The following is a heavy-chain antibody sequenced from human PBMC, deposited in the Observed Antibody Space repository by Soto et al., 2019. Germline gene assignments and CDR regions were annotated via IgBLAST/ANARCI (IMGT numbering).Heavy chain of an antibody. CDR2: IYLSDSDT. CDR1: GNSFTRYW. D-gene: IGHD6-19*01. J-gene: IGHJ4*02. Sequence: PGESLTIFCTCSGNSFTRYWIAWVRQMPGKGLEWMGIIYLSDSDTRYSPSFQGRVTISADKSISTAYLQWSSLKASDTAMYYCARYSSGWPYYFDYWGQGTLVTVSS. V-gene: IGHV5-51*01. CDR3: ARYSSGWPYYFDY.